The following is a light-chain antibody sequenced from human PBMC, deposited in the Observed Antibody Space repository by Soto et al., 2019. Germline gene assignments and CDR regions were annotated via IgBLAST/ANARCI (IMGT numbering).Light chain of an antibody. V-gene: IGLV2-14*01. Sequence: QSVLTQPASVSGSPGQSITMSCTGTSSDVGGYNYVSWYQQHPGKAPKLMIYEVSNRPSGVSNRFSGSKSGNTASLTISGLQAEDEADYYCSSYTSSSTPYYVFGTGTKVT. CDR1: SSDVGGYNY. J-gene: IGLJ1*01. CDR3: SSYTSSSTPYYV. CDR2: EVS.